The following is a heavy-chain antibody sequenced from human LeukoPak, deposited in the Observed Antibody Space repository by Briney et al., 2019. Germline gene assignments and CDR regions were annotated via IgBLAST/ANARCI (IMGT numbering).Heavy chain of an antibody. J-gene: IGHJ5*02. CDR1: GGSFSSYY. Sequence: PSETLSLTXTVSGGSFSSYYWSWIRQPPGKGLEWIGYIYYSGSTNYNPSLKSRVTISVDTSKNQFSLKLSSVTAADTAVYYCARDGYYYDSSGYSPWGQGTLVTVSS. CDR3: ARDGYYYDSSGYSP. V-gene: IGHV4-59*01. D-gene: IGHD3-22*01. CDR2: IYYSGST.